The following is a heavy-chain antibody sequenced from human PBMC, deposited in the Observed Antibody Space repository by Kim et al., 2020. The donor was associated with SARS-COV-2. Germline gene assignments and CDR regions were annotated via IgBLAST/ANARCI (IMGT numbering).Heavy chain of an antibody. V-gene: IGHV4-4*07. CDR2: IYTSVST. J-gene: IGHJ4*02. D-gene: IGHD3-22*01. Sequence: SETLSLTCTVSGGSISSYYWSWIRQPAGKGLEWIGRIYTSVSTNYNPSLKSRVTMSVDTSKNQFSLKLSSVTAADTAVYYCARVSLRGGYFDFDYWGQGTLVTVSS. CDR3: ARVSLRGGYFDFDY. CDR1: GGSISSYY.